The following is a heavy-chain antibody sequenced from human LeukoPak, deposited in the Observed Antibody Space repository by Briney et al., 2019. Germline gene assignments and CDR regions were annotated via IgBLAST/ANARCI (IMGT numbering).Heavy chain of an antibody. V-gene: IGHV4-4*07. CDR2: IYSSGST. Sequence: SETLSLICTVSGGSINSFYWTWIRQPAGKGLEWIGRIYSSGSTNFNPSLKSRVTMSVDTSKNQFSLKLSSVTTADTAVYYCARGGLSSFDYWGQGTLVTVSS. CDR1: GGSINSFY. J-gene: IGHJ4*02. CDR3: ARGGLSSFDY. D-gene: IGHD3-16*01.